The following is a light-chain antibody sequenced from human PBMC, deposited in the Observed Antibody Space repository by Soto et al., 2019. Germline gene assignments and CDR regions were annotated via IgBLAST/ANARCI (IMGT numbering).Light chain of an antibody. CDR2: GAS. CDR3: QQYGNLPLT. CDR1: QNVSSSY. Sequence: EGVLTQSPGTQSLSPGERATLSCRAGQNVSSSYLAWFQQKPGQAPRLLIYGASTSATGIPDRFSGSGSGTDFALTSSSLELEEFAVYYCQQYGNLPLTFGEGTKVV. V-gene: IGKV3-20*01. J-gene: IGKJ4*01.